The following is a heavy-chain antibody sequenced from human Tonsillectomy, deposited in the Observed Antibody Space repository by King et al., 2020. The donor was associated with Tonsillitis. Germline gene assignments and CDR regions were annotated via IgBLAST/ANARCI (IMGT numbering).Heavy chain of an antibody. J-gene: IGHJ6*03. D-gene: IGHD3-3*01. CDR1: GFTFSSYG. CDR3: ARDPSPYDFWSGFYYYYMDV. CDR2: IWFDGSKK. V-gene: IGHV3-33*08. Sequence: VQLVESGGGVVQPGRSLRLSCAASGFTFSSYGMHWVRQAPGKGLEWVAVIWFDGSKKYYADSVKGRFTISRDNSKNTLYLQMNSLRAEDTAVYYCARDPSPYDFWSGFYYYYMDVWGEGTTVTVSS.